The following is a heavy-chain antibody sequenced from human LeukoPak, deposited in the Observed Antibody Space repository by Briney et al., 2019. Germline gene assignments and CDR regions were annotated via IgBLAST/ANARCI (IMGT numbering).Heavy chain of an antibody. J-gene: IGHJ4*02. CDR2: IKQDGSDK. D-gene: IGHD3-10*01. V-gene: IGHV3-7*01. CDR1: GFTFSSYW. CDR3: TGNYYGSGSYADFDY. Sequence: GGSLRLSCAASGFTFSSYWMNWVRQAPGKGLEWVANIKQDGSDKYYVDSVKGRFTISRDNAKTSLYLQMNSLRAEDTAVYYCTGNYYGSGSYADFDYWGQGTLVTVSS.